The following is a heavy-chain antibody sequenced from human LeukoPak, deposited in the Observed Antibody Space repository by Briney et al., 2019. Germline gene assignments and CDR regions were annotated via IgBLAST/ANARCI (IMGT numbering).Heavy chain of an antibody. V-gene: IGHV3-48*03. CDR1: GFTLSSYE. Sequence: PGGSLRLSCAASGFTLSSYEMNWVRQAPGKGLEWVSYISSSGTTIYYADSVKGRFNISRDNAKNSLYLQMNSLRAEDTAVYYCARDLGSGWYRAFDIWGQGTMVTVSS. D-gene: IGHD6-19*01. CDR3: ARDLGSGWYRAFDI. CDR2: ISSSGTTI. J-gene: IGHJ3*02.